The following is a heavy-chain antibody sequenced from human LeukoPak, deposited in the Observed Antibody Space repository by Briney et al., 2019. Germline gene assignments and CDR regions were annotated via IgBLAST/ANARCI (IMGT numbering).Heavy chain of an antibody. CDR2: ISYTGST. CDR1: GGSMRSHY. V-gene: IGHV4-59*11. J-gene: IGHJ3*02. D-gene: IGHD3-10*01. CDR3: ARAPFGSYAFDI. Sequence: SETLSLTCTVSGGSMRSHYWNWIRQPPGTGLEWIGYISYTGSTNYNPSLMSRLTMSVDTSKNQFSLKLSSVTAADTAVYYCARAPFGSYAFDIWGQGTMVTVSS.